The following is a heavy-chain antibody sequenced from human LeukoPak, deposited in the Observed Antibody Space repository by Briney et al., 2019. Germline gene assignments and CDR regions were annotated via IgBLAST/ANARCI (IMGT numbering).Heavy chain of an antibody. CDR3: ARGRRDYDFWSGWPDYFDY. Sequence: GASVKVSCKASGYTFTGYYMHWVRQAPGQGLEWMGWINPNSGGTNYAQKFQGRVTMTRDTSISTAYMELSRLRSDDTAVYYCARGRRDYDFWSGWPDYFDYWGQGTLVTVSS. V-gene: IGHV1-2*02. CDR1: GYTFTGYY. D-gene: IGHD3-3*01. J-gene: IGHJ4*02. CDR2: INPNSGGT.